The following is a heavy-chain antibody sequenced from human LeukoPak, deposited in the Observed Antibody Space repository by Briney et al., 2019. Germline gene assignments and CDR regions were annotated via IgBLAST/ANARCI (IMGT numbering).Heavy chain of an antibody. CDR1: GFTVSSNY. J-gene: IGHJ3*02. D-gene: IGHD3-3*01. Sequence: GGSLRLSCAASGFTVSSNYMSWVRQAPGKGLEWVSVIYSGGSTYYADSVKGRFTISRDNAKNTLYLQVNSLRAEDTAVYYCARHITIFGVAYYAFDIWGQGTMVTVSS. V-gene: IGHV3-66*04. CDR2: IYSGGST. CDR3: ARHITIFGVAYYAFDI.